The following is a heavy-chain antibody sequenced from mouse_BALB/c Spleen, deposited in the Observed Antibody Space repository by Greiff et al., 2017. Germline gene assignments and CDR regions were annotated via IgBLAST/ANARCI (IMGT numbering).Heavy chain of an antibody. CDR1: GYSITSGYS. J-gene: IGHJ3*01. V-gene: IGHV3-1*02. D-gene: IGHD2-14*01. Sequence: EVKLMESGPDLVKPSQSLSLTCTVTGYSITSGYSWHWIRQFPGNKLEWIGYIHYSGSTNYNPSLKSRISITRDTSKNQFFLQLNSVTTEDTATYFCERSRVRPGFAYWGQGTLVTVSA. CDR3: ERSRVRPGFAY. CDR2: IHYSGST.